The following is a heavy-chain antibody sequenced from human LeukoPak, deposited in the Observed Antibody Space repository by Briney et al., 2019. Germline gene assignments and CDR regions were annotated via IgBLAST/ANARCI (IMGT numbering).Heavy chain of an antibody. D-gene: IGHD3-3*01. CDR2: INRSGIT. V-gene: IGHV4-34*01. CDR3: ARPAGITIFGVYDAFDI. Sequence: SETLSLTCAVYGGSFSGYYWSWIRQPPGKGLEWIGEINRSGITNYNPSLKSRVTISVDTSKNQFSLKLSSVTAADTAVYYCARPAGITIFGVYDAFDIWGQGTMVTVSS. J-gene: IGHJ3*02. CDR1: GGSFSGYY.